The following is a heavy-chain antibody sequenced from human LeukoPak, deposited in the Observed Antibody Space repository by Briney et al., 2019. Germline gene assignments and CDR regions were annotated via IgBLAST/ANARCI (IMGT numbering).Heavy chain of an antibody. J-gene: IGHJ4*02. D-gene: IGHD3-10*01. CDR1: GFTFTSSA. Sequence: ASVKVSCKASGFTFTSSAMQWLRQARGQRLEWIGWIVVGSGNTNYAQKFQERVTITRDMSTSTAYMELSSLRSEDTAVYYCAATYYYGSGSYFDYWGQGTLVTVSS. V-gene: IGHV1-58*02. CDR2: IVVGSGNT. CDR3: AATYYYGSGSYFDY.